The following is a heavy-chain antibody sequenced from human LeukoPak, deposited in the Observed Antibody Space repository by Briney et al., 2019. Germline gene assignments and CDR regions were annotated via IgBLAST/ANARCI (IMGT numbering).Heavy chain of an antibody. Sequence: ASVKVSCKASGGTFSSYAISWVRQAPGQGLEWMGIINPSGGSTSYAQKFQGRVTMTRDMSTSTVYMELSSLRSEDTAVYYCAREDIVVVVAANYFDYWGQGTLVTVSS. J-gene: IGHJ4*02. CDR1: GGTFSSYA. D-gene: IGHD2-15*01. CDR2: INPSGGST. V-gene: IGHV1-46*01. CDR3: AREDIVVVVAANYFDY.